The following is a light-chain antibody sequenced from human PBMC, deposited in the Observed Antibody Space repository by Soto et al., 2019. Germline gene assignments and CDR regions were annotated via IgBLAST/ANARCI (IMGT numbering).Light chain of an antibody. J-gene: IGLJ3*02. V-gene: IGLV2-14*03. CDR1: SSDVGAYNY. CDR2: DVA. Sequence: QLVLTQPASVSGSPGQSITISCTGTSSDVGAYNYVSWYQQHPGKAPKRMIYDVANRPSGVSNRFSGSKSGNTASLTISGLQAEDEADYYCSSYTSSFTLVFGGGTQLTVL. CDR3: SSYTSSFTLV.